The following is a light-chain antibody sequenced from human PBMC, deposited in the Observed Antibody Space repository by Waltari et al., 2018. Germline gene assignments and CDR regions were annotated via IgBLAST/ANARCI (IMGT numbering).Light chain of an antibody. Sequence: QSALTQPASVSGSPGQSITISCTGTSSDVGGYNYVSWYQQHPGKAPNLMIYDVTKRASGVSTRFSGSKSGHTASLTISGLQAEDEADYYCSSFTSSSTLRVFGGGTKLTVL. CDR3: SSFTSSSTLRV. CDR2: DVT. V-gene: IGLV2-14*01. CDR1: SSDVGGYNY. J-gene: IGLJ3*02.